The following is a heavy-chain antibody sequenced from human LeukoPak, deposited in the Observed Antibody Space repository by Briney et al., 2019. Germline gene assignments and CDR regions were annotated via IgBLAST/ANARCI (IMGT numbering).Heavy chain of an antibody. CDR3: AKSAWDYYGSGSYKN. D-gene: IGHD3-10*01. Sequence: GGSLRLSCAASGLTFSSYAMSWVRQAPGKGLEWVSAISGSGGSTYYADSVKGRFTISRDNSKNTLYLQMNSLRAEDTAVYYCAKSAWDYYGSGSYKNWGQGTLVTVSS. CDR2: ISGSGGST. CDR1: GLTFSSYA. J-gene: IGHJ4*02. V-gene: IGHV3-23*01.